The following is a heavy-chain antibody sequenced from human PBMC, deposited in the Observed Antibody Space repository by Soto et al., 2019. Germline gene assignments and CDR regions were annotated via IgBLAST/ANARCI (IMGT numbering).Heavy chain of an antibody. J-gene: IGHJ4*02. D-gene: IGHD1-26*01. CDR1: GYTFTSYA. CDR2: INAGNGNT. CDR3: ARDRGSYTYYFDY. V-gene: IGHV1-3*01. Sequence: GASVKVSCKASGYTFTSYAMHWVRQAPGQRLEWMGWINAGNGNTKYSQNFQGRVTITRDTSASTGYMELSSLTSEDTAVYYCARDRGSYTYYFDYWGQGSLVTVSS.